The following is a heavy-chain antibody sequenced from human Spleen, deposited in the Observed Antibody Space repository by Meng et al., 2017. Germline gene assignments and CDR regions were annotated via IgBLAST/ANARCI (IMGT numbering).Heavy chain of an antibody. D-gene: IGHD3-10*01. V-gene: IGHV4-4*07. CDR3: ARSYGSGTYWYFDL. CDR2: IYTSGST. J-gene: IGHJ2*01. CDR1: GGSISSYY. Sequence: QVQRQGSGPGLVKPSETLSPTCTVSGGSISSYYWSWIRQPAGKGLEWIGRIYTSGSTNYHPSLKSRVTMSVDTSKNQFSLKLSSVTAADTAVYYCARSYGSGTYWYFDLWGRGTLVTASS.